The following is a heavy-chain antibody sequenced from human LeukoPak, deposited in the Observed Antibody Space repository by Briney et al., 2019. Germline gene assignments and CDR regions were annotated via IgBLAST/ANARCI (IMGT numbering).Heavy chain of an antibody. D-gene: IGHD3-22*01. CDR3: ARDLQYYYDSSGYYFDY. Sequence: HPGGSLRLSCAASGFTFSSYAMHWVRQAPGKGLEWVAVISYDGSNKYYADSVKGRFTISRDNSKNTLYLQMNSLRAEDTAVYYCARDLQYYYDSSGYYFDYWGQGTLVTVSS. CDR2: ISYDGSNK. V-gene: IGHV3-30-3*01. J-gene: IGHJ4*02. CDR1: GFTFSSYA.